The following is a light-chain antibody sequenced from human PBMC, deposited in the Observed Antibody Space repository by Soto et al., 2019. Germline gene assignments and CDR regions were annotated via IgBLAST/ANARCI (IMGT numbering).Light chain of an antibody. Sequence: IVFPQYPATLSLSPGERATLSCRASQSVSSYLAWYQQKPGQAPRLLIYDASNRATGIPARFSGSGSGTDFTLTISSLEPEDFAVYYCQQRSNWPQISVGDGTRLEI. CDR1: QSVSSY. J-gene: IGKJ5*01. CDR3: QQRSNWPQIS. V-gene: IGKV3-11*01. CDR2: DAS.